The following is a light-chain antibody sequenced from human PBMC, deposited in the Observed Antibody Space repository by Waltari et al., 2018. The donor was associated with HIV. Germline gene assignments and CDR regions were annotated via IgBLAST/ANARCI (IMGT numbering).Light chain of an antibody. CDR3: GSSTNSNIVL. V-gene: IGLV2-14*02. CDR2: EVM. J-gene: IGLJ2*01. Sequence: QSALTQPASVSGSPGQSITISCTGTRSAFETYNLVSWYQQHPGKAPKLLLYEVMKRPSGVSTRFSGSMSANTASLTISGLQAEDEADYYCGSSTNSNIVLFGGGTKLTVL. CDR1: RSAFETYNL.